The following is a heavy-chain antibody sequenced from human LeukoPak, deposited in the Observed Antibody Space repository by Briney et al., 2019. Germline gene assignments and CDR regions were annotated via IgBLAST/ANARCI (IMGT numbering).Heavy chain of an antibody. J-gene: IGHJ4*02. Sequence: GGSLRLSCAASGFTFSSYAMAWVRQAPGEGLEWVSAISASGGSTYYADSVKGRFTISRDNSKNTLFLQMNSLRAEGTAVYYCAKTPKIGYCSSTSCSYFDYWGQGTLVTVSS. V-gene: IGHV3-23*01. D-gene: IGHD2-2*01. CDR3: AKTPKIGYCSSTSCSYFDY. CDR1: GFTFSSYA. CDR2: ISASGGST.